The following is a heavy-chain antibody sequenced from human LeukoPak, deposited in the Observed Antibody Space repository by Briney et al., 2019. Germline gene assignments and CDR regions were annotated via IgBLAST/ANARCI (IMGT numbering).Heavy chain of an antibody. CDR2: IKQDGSEK. Sequence: GEALKISCAASGFPFSSYWMSWVRQAPGKGLEWVANIKQDGSEKYYVDSVKGRFTISRDNAKNSLYLQMNSLRAEDTAVYYCARDQVGYSSSSGTLDYWGQGTLVTVSS. V-gene: IGHV3-7*01. CDR1: GFPFSSYW. CDR3: ARDQVGYSSSSGTLDY. J-gene: IGHJ4*02. D-gene: IGHD6-6*01.